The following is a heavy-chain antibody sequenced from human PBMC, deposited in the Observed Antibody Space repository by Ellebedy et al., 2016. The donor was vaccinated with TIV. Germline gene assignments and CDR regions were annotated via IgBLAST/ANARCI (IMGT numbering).Heavy chain of an antibody. Sequence: GESLKISCKGSGYSFTSYWIGWVRQMPGKGLEWMGIISPGASDTRYSPSFQGQVTISADKSISTAYLQWSSLKASDTAMYYCARTALTGTTVRWFAPWGQGTLVTVSS. V-gene: IGHV5-51*01. CDR3: ARTALTGTTVRWFAP. CDR2: ISPGASDT. D-gene: IGHD1-7*01. J-gene: IGHJ5*02. CDR1: GYSFTSYW.